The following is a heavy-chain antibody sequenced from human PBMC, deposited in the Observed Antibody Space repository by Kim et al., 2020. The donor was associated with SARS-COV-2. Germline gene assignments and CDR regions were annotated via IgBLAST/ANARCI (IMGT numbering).Heavy chain of an antibody. D-gene: IGHD2-8*01. V-gene: IGHV1-18*01. Sequence: GNTNYAQKLQGRVTMTTDTSTSTAYMELRSLRSDDTAVYYCARLYDPAGYWGQGTLVTVSS. CDR3: ARLYDPAGY. J-gene: IGHJ4*02. CDR2: GNT.